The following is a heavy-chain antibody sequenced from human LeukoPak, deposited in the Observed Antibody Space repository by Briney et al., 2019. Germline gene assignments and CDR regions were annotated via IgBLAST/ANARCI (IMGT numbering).Heavy chain of an antibody. CDR2: ISHIGRTI. CDR1: GFTFSDYY. D-gene: IGHD6-19*01. J-gene: IGHJ4*02. Sequence: PGGSLRLSCAASGFTFSDYYMSWIRQAPGKGLEWVSYISHIGRTIYYADSVKGRFTISRDNAKNSLYLQMNSLKTEDTAVYYCTSHQQWLACDYWGQGTLVTVSS. V-gene: IGHV3-11*01. CDR3: TSHQQWLACDY.